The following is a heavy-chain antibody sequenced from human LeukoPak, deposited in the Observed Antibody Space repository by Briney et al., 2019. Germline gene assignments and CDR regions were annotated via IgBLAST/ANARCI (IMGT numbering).Heavy chain of an antibody. CDR2: IIPIFGTA. V-gene: IGHV1-69*05. J-gene: IGHJ6*03. Sequence: SVKVSCKASGGTFSSYAISWVRQAPGQGLEWMGGIIPIFGTANYAQKFQGRVTITTDESTNTAYMELSSLRSEDTAVYYCARALRDYDISDYYYYMDVWGKGTTVTVSS. CDR3: ARALRDYDISDYYYYMDV. D-gene: IGHD3-9*01. CDR1: GGTFSSYA.